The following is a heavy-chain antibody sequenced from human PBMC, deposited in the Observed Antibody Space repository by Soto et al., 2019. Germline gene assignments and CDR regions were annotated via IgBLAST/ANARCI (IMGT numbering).Heavy chain of an antibody. J-gene: IGHJ6*02. Sequence: EVHLVESGGGLVQPGGSLRLSCVASGISFTSYWLHWVRQAPGKGLVWVSRVNNDGRSVTYADSVKGRFTISRDNAKNTLYLQMNSLRAEDTAVYYCARDNFYYGLDVWGQGTTVTVSS. CDR2: VNNDGRSV. CDR3: ARDNFYYGLDV. CDR1: GISFTSYW. V-gene: IGHV3-74*01.